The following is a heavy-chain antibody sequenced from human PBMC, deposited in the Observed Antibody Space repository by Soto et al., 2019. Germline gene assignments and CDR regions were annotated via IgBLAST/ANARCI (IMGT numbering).Heavy chain of an antibody. Sequence: QVQLVQSGAEVKKPGASVKVSCKASGYTFTSYDINWVRQATGQGLEWMGWMNPNSGNTGYAQKFQGRVTMTRNTSISSAYMELSSLRSEDTAVYYCAILKPNYYDSSGYSGDFDYWGQGTLVTVSS. CDR1: GYTFTSYD. CDR3: AILKPNYYDSSGYSGDFDY. CDR2: MNPNSGNT. V-gene: IGHV1-8*01. D-gene: IGHD3-22*01. J-gene: IGHJ4*02.